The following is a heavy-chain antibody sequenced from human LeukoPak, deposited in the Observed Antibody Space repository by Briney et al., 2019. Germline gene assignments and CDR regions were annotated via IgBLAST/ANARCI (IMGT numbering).Heavy chain of an antibody. J-gene: IGHJ4*02. V-gene: IGHV4-39*01. CDR2: IYYSGST. Sequence: SETLSLTCTVSACSISSSSYYWGWPGQPPGKGLECIGSIYYSGSTYYNPSLKSRVTISVDTSKNQFSLKLSSVTAADTAVYYCARLQAITMIVVVIQYFDYWGQGTLVTVSS. CDR3: ARLQAITMIVVVIQYFDY. CDR1: ACSISSSSYY. D-gene: IGHD3-22*01.